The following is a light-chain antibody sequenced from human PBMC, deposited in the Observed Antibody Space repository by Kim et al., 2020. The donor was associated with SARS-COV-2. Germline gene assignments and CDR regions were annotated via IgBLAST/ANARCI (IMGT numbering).Light chain of an antibody. Sequence: PGQSVTISCTGTSSDIGSYNRVSWNQQPPGTAPKLIIYEVSARPSGVPDRFSASKSGNTASLTISGLQAEDEADYYCSSYTTSSPVFGGGTQLTVL. CDR1: SSDIGSYNR. CDR2: EVS. CDR3: SSYTTSSPV. V-gene: IGLV2-18*02. J-gene: IGLJ2*01.